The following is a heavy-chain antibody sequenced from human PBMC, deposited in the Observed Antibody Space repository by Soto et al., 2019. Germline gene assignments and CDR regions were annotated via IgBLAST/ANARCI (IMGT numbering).Heavy chain of an antibody. CDR2: IGTAGDT. D-gene: IGHD6-19*01. CDR1: GFTFSSYD. V-gene: IGHV3-13*01. J-gene: IGHJ3*02. Sequence: EVRLVESGGGLVQPGGSLRLSCAASGFTFSSYDMHWVRQATGKGLEWVSAIGTAGDTYYPGSVKGRFTISRENAKNSLYLQMNSLRAEDTAVYYCARWGIAVAGTGQGAFDIWGQGTMVTVSS. CDR3: ARWGIAVAGTGQGAFDI.